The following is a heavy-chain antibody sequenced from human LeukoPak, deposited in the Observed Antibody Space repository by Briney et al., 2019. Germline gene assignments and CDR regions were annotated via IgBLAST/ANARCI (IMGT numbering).Heavy chain of an antibody. Sequence: GGSLRLSCAPSGFTFSSYGMYWVRQAAGKRLEWVAVITYGGSNKYYADSVKGRFTNSRDNSKNTLYLQMNSLRAEDTAVYYCARESRTPGGAGYSSSLDYWGQGTLVTVSS. CDR2: ITYGGSNK. V-gene: IGHV3-30*03. CDR3: ARESRTPGGAGYSSSLDY. J-gene: IGHJ4*02. D-gene: IGHD6-6*01. CDR1: GFTFSSYG.